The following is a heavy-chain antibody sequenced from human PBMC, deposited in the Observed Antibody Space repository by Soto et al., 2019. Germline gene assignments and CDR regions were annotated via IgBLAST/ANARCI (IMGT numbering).Heavy chain of an antibody. CDR2: IIPILGIA. J-gene: IGHJ3*02. Sequence: SVKVSCKASGGTFSSYTISWVRQAPGQGLEWMGRIIPILGIANYAQKFQGRVTITADKSTSTDYMELSSLRSEDTAVYYCASLSVVVPAAKGAFDIWGQGTMVTVSS. V-gene: IGHV1-69*02. CDR1: GGTFSSYT. D-gene: IGHD2-2*01. CDR3: ASLSVVVPAAKGAFDI.